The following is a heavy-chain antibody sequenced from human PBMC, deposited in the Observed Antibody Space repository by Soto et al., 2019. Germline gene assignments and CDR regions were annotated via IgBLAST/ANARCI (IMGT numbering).Heavy chain of an antibody. D-gene: IGHD3-9*01. V-gene: IGHV3-73*01. CDR2: IGSKGETYAT. CDR3: SRDDSDWFFN. CDR1: GFTFGGSA. Sequence: GGALRLSCAAPGFTFGGSALQWGRPASGKGLEWLGRIGSKGETYATAYAASVKGRFTISRDDSKNTAYLQMNSLESEDTAVYYCSRDDSDWFFNWGRGTLVTVSS. J-gene: IGHJ4*02.